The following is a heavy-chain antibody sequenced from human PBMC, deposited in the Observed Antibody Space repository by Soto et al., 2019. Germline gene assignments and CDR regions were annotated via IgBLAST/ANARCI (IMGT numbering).Heavy chain of an antibody. D-gene: IGHD6-19*01. Sequence: SETLSLTCTVSGGSISSSSYYWGWIRQPPGKGLEWIGSIYYSGSTYYNPSLKSRVTISVDTSKNQFSLKLSSVTAADTAVYYCARLQPHRIAVADWVNDAFDIWGQGTMVTVSS. V-gene: IGHV4-39*01. CDR2: IYYSGST. CDR3: ARLQPHRIAVADWVNDAFDI. J-gene: IGHJ3*02. CDR1: GGSISSSSYY.